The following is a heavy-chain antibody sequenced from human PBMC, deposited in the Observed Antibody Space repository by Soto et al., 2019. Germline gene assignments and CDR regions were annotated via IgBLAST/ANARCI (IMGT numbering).Heavy chain of an antibody. V-gene: IGHV4-59*02. CDR1: GASVGTGY. D-gene: IGHD5-18*01. CDR3: ARGSRGYSYGLNYYYGMDV. Sequence: SETLSLTCTVSGASVGTGYWSWIRQPPGKGLEWIGFMYYSGSFNYNPSLRSRVTISVDTSKNQFSLKVTSVTADDTAVYYCARGSRGYSYGLNYYYGMDVWGQGTTVT. J-gene: IGHJ6*02. CDR2: MYYSGSF.